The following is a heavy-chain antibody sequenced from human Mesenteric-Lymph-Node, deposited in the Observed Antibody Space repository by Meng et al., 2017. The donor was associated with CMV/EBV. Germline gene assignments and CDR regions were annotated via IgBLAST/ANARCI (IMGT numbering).Heavy chain of an antibody. CDR2: IYWDDDK. CDR1: GFSFSNSGVA. V-gene: IGHV2-5*02. D-gene: IGHD6-13*01. Sequence: FSGFSFSNSGVAVAWIRQPPGKALEWLALIYWDDDKRYSPSLKNRLTITEDTSKNQVVLTMTNMDPVDTATYYCARRLRSSNWYYFDYWGQGTLVTVSS. J-gene: IGHJ4*02. CDR3: ARRLRSSNWYYFDY.